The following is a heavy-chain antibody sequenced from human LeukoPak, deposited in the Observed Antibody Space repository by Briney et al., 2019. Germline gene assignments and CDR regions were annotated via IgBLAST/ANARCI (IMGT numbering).Heavy chain of an antibody. CDR1: GYSFTSYG. CDR3: ARAPSGFTYGPGDH. D-gene: IGHD5-18*01. CDR2: ISTYDGNA. V-gene: IGHV1-18*01. J-gene: IGHJ4*02. Sequence: GASVKVSCKASGYSFTSYGITWVRQAPGQGLEWVGWISTYDGNANYAQKLQDRVTMTTDTSTITAYMELRSLRSDDTAVYYCARAPSGFTYGPGDHWGQGTLVTVSS.